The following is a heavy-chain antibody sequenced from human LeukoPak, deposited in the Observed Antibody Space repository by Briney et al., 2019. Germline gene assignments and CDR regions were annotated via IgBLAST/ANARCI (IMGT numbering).Heavy chain of an antibody. V-gene: IGHV4-34*01. CDR2: INHSGST. D-gene: IGHD2-15*01. CDR1: GGSFSGYY. CDR3: ARVWRELPDAFDI. Sequence: SETLSLTCAVYGGSFSGYYWSWIRQPPGKGLEWIGEINHSGSTNYNPSLKSRVTISVDTSKNQFSLKLSSVTAADTAVYYCARVWRELPDAFDIWGQGTMVTVSS. J-gene: IGHJ3*02.